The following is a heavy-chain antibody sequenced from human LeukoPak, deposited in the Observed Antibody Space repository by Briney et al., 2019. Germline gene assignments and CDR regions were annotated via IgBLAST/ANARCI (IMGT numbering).Heavy chain of an antibody. CDR2: INPSGGST. J-gene: IGHJ4*02. D-gene: IGHD6-6*01. V-gene: IGHV1-46*01. CDR1: GYTFTGYY. Sequence: ASVKVSCKASGYTFTGYYMHWVRQAPGQGLAWMGIINPSGGSTSYAQEFQGRVTMTRDMSTSTVYMELSSLRSEDTAVYYCARADEAARFDYWGQGTLVTVSS. CDR3: ARADEAARFDY.